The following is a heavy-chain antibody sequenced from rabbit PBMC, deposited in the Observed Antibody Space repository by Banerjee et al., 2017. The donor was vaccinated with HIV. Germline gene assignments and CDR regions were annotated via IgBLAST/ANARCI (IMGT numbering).Heavy chain of an antibody. J-gene: IGHJ4*01. CDR3: ARDPYDLSNVDFNL. CDR2: INTSSGNT. V-gene: IGHV1S45*01. D-gene: IGHD6-1*01. CDR1: AFSFSNKYV. Sequence: QEQLEESGGDLVKPEGSLTLTCTASAFSFSNKYVMCWVRQAPGKGLEWIACINTSSGNTVYASWAKGRFTISKTSSTTVTLQMTSLTAADTATYFCARDPYDLSNVDFNLWGPGTLVTVS.